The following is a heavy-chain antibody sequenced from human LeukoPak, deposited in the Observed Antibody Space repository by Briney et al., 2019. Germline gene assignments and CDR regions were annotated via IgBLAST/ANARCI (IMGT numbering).Heavy chain of an antibody. CDR2: ISSSSSTI. Sequence: GGSLRLSCAASGFTFSSYSMNWVRQAPGKGVEWVSYISSSSSTIYYADSAKGRFTISRDNAKNSLYLQMNSLRAEDTAVYYCASLTTVVSLNAFDTWGQGTMVTVSS. CDR1: GFTFSSYS. V-gene: IGHV3-48*01. D-gene: IGHD4-23*01. CDR3: ASLTTVVSLNAFDT. J-gene: IGHJ3*02.